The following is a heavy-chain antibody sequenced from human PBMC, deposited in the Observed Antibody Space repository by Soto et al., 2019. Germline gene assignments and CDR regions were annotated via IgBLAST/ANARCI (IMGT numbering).Heavy chain of an antibody. CDR1: GGSISSYY. CDR3: AREGISYYDSSGYNY. J-gene: IGHJ4*02. CDR2: IYYSGST. D-gene: IGHD3-22*01. V-gene: IGHV4-59*01. Sequence: PSETLSLTCTVSGGSISSYYWSWIRQPPGKGLEWIGYIYYSGSTNYTPSLKSRVTISVDTSKNQFSLKLSSVTAADTAVYYCAREGISYYDSSGYNYWGQGTLVTVSS.